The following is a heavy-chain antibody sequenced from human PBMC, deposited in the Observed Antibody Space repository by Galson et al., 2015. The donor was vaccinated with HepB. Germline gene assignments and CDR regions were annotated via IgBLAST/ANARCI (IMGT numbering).Heavy chain of an antibody. Sequence: SLRLSCAASGFTFSSYGMHWVRQAPGKGLEWVAVIWYGGSNKYYADSVKGRFTISRDNSKNTLYLQMNSLRAEDTAVYYCARDVGGYSYYYYGMDVWGQGTTVTVSS. CDR3: ARDVGGYSYYYYGMDV. V-gene: IGHV3-33*01. CDR1: GFTFSSYG. D-gene: IGHD5-18*01. J-gene: IGHJ6*02. CDR2: IWYGGSNK.